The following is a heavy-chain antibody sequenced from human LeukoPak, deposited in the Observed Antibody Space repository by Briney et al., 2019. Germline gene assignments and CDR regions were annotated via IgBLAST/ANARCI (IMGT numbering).Heavy chain of an antibody. J-gene: IGHJ4*02. Sequence: SETLSLTCAVYGGSFSGYYWSWIRQPPGEGLEWIGEINHSGSTNYNPSLKSRVTISVDTSKNQFSLKLSSVTAADTAVYYCARRRYSSSAGNDYWGQGTLVTVSS. CDR1: GGSFSGYY. V-gene: IGHV4-34*01. D-gene: IGHD6-6*01. CDR2: INHSGST. CDR3: ARRRYSSSAGNDY.